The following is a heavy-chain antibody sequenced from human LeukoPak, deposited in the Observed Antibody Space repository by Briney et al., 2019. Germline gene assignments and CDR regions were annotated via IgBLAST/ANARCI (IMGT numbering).Heavy chain of an antibody. CDR1: GGSISSYY. CDR2: IYYSGST. V-gene: IGHV4-59*01. J-gene: IGHJ3*02. D-gene: IGHD6-13*01. CDR3: ARVRYSRMRLGAFDI. Sequence: SETLSLTCTVSGGSISSYYWSWIRQPPGKGLEWIGYIYYSGSTNYNPSLKSRVTISVDTSKNQFSLKLSSVTAADTAVYYCARVRYSRMRLGAFDIWGQGTMVAVSS.